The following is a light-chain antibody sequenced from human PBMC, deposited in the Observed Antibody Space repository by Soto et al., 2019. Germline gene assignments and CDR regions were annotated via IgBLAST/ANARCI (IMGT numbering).Light chain of an antibody. V-gene: IGKV1-5*01. J-gene: IGKJ5*01. CDR2: GAS. CDR1: QNIASW. Sequence: DIQMTQSPSPLSASVGDRVTITCRASQNIASWLAWYQQEPGKAPKVLIYGASTLESGVPSRFSGSGSGTEFTLTISNLQPGDFATYYCQQYNTYSATFGQGTRLEIK. CDR3: QQYNTYSAT.